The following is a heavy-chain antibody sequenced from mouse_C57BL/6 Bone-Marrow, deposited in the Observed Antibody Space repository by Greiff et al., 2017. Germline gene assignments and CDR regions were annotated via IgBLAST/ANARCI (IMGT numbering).Heavy chain of an antibody. CDR3: ARGSIYYGNFGFAY. J-gene: IGHJ3*01. Sequence: QVQLQQPGAELVKPGASVKMSCKASGYTFTSYWITWVKQRPGQGLEWIGDIYPGSGSTNYNEKFKSKATLTVYTSSSTAYMQLSSLTSEDSAISFCARGSIYYGNFGFAYWGQGTLVTVTA. V-gene: IGHV1-55*01. CDR1: GYTFTSYW. D-gene: IGHD2-1*01. CDR2: IYPGSGST.